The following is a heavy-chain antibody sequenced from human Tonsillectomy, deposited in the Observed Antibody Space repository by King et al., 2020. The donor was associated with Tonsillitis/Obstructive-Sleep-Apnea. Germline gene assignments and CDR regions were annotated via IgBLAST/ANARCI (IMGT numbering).Heavy chain of an antibody. CDR1: GGSFSGYY. V-gene: IGHV4-34*01. Sequence: VQLQQWGAGLLKPSETLSLTCAVYGGSFSGYYWSWIRQPPGKGLEWIGEINHSGSTNYNPSLKSRVTISVDTSKNQFSLKLTSVTAADTAVYYCARGNRRDDHYFDCWGQGTLVTVSS. CDR2: INHSGST. J-gene: IGHJ4*02. D-gene: IGHD1-14*01. CDR3: ARGNRRDDHYFDC.